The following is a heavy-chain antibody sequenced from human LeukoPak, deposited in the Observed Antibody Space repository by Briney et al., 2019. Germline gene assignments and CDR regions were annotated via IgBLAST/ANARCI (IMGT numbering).Heavy chain of an antibody. D-gene: IGHD6-13*01. CDR2: ISSSGKTI. CDR1: GFTFSSYE. J-gene: IGHJ4*02. CDR3: ATTSIAAAVPGCFDY. Sequence: PVRSLRLSCEASGFTFSSYEMNWVSQAPGQGLESVSYISSSGKTIYYTESTKCRFTVSRDNAKNSLYLQLNCLRAAHTAVYYFATTSIAAAVPGCFDYWGQGTLVTVFS. V-gene: IGHV3-48*03.